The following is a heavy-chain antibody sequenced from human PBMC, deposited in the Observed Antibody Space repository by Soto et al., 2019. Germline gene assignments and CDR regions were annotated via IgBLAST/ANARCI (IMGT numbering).Heavy chain of an antibody. J-gene: IGHJ4*02. V-gene: IGHV3-30-3*01. CDR1: GFTFSSYA. Sequence: QVQLVESGGGVVQPGRSLRLSCAASGFTFSSYAMHWVRQAPGKGLEWVAVISYDGSNKYYADSVKGRFTISRDNSKNTLYLQMNSLRAEDTAVYYCARDGPWEDIVVVPAAPGQQLVRSLDYWGQGTLVTVSS. CDR3: ARDGPWEDIVVVPAAPGQQLVRSLDY. D-gene: IGHD2-2*01. CDR2: ISYDGSNK.